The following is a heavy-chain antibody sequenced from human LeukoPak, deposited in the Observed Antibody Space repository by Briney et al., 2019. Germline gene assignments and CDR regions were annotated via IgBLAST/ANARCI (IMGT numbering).Heavy chain of an antibody. CDR3: ARRSDYGEFHY. J-gene: IGHJ4*02. CDR1: GFSITSGYY. Sequence: SETLSLTCTVSGFSITSGYYWGWIRQPPGKGLEWIASFYHSGSTYYNPSLKSRVTISVDTSKNQFSLKLSSVTAADTAVYYCARRSDYGEFHYWGQGTLVTVSS. D-gene: IGHD4-17*01. V-gene: IGHV4-38-2*02. CDR2: FYHSGST.